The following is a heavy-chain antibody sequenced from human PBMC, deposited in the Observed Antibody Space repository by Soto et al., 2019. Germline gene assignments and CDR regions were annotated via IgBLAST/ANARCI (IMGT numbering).Heavy chain of an antibody. J-gene: IGHJ4*02. CDR3: AREQWAHSPTD. V-gene: IGHV4-34*01. Sequence: QVQLQQWGAGLLKPSETLSLTCAVYGGSFSGYYWSWIRQPPGKGLEWIGEINHSGSTNYNPSLKSRVPISVDTSKNQFSLKLSSVTAADTAVYCCAREQWAHSPTDWGQGTLVTVSS. D-gene: IGHD2-8*01. CDR1: GGSFSGYY. CDR2: INHSGST.